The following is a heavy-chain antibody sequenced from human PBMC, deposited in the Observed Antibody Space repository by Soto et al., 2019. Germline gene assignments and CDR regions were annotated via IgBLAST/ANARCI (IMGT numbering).Heavy chain of an antibody. V-gene: IGHV5-51*01. Sequence: PGESLKISCQGSGYSFITHWIGRVRQMPGKGLEWMAIIYPRDSDIRYSPSFQGQVTVSVDKSISTAYLQWSSLKASDTAIYYCARSTGSSSWYEYNWFDPWGQGTLVTVSS. CDR3: ARSTGSSSWYEYNWFDP. CDR2: IYPRDSDI. D-gene: IGHD6-13*01. J-gene: IGHJ5*02. CDR1: GYSFITHW.